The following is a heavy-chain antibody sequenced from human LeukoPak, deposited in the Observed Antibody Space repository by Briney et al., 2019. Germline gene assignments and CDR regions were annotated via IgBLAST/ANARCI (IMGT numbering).Heavy chain of an antibody. CDR1: GFTFSSYA. CDR3: ARVINYYYDSSGYYNGLDAFDI. CDR2: ISGSGGST. V-gene: IGHV3-23*01. J-gene: IGHJ3*02. D-gene: IGHD3-22*01. Sequence: TGGSLRLSCAASGFTFSSYAMSWVRQAPGKGLEWVSGISGSGGSTYYADSVKGRFTISRDNSKNTLYLQMNSLRAEDTAVYYCARVINYYYDSSGYYNGLDAFDIWGQGTMVTVSS.